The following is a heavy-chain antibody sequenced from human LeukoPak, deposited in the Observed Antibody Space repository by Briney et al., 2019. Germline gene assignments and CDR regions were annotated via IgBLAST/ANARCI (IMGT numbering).Heavy chain of an antibody. CDR3: ARSAYFYDSYGHWYFDL. D-gene: IGHD3-22*01. J-gene: IGHJ2*01. V-gene: IGHV4-39*01. CDR1: GFTFSSYE. Sequence: VSLRLSCAASGFTFSSYEMNWVRQAPGKGLEWIGSIYYSGSTYYNPSLKSRDTISVDTSKNQFSLKLRSVTAADTAVYYCARSAYFYDSYGHWYFDLWGRGTLVTVSS. CDR2: IYYSGST.